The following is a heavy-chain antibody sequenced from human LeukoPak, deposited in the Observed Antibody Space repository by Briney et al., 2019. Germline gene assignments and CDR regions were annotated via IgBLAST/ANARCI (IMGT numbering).Heavy chain of an antibody. CDR2: ISGSGGST. J-gene: IGHJ4*02. CDR3: AKDLWSTDGHDY. CDR1: GFTSSSYA. Sequence: GGSLRLSCAASGFTSSSYAMSWVRQAPGKGLEWVSAISGSGGSTYYADSVKGRFTISRDNSKNTLYLQMSSLRAEDTAVYYCAKDLWSTDGHDYWGQGTLVTVSS. V-gene: IGHV3-23*01. D-gene: IGHD3-3*01.